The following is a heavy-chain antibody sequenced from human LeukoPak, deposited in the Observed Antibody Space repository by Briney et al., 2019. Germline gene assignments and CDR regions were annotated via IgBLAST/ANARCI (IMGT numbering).Heavy chain of an antibody. CDR2: IYNDGST. J-gene: IGHJ4*02. CDR1: GFTVSSNY. Sequence: GGSLRLSCAASGFTVSSNYMSWVRQAPGKGLEWVSVIYNDGSTFYADSVRGRFTVSGDNSKNTLYLQMNSLRAEDTAVYYCARGYSSPDYWGQGTLVTVSS. D-gene: IGHD6-13*01. V-gene: IGHV3-66*01. CDR3: ARGYSSPDY.